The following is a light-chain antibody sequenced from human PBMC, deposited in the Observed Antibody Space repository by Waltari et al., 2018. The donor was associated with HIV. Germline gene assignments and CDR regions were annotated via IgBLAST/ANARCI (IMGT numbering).Light chain of an antibody. J-gene: IGLJ1*01. CDR3: AAWDDSLNSYV. Sequence: QSVLTQSPSASGTPGQRVIIPCSGTISNIGSKTVKWYRQLPGTAPKLLIYRDVKRPSGVPDRFSGSKSGTSASLAISGLQSEDEADYYCAAWDDSLNSYVFGPGTKVTVL. CDR2: RDV. CDR1: ISNIGSKT. V-gene: IGLV1-44*01.